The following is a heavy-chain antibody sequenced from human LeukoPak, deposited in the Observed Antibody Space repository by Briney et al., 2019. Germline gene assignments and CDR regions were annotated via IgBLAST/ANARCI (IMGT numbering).Heavy chain of an antibody. CDR2: IRYDGSNK. Sequence: GGSLRLSCAASRFTFSSYGMHWVRQAPGKGLEWVAFIRYDGSNKYYADSVKGRFTISRDNSKNTLYLQMNSLRAEDTAVYYCAKDLDSSGYYLFDYWGQGTLVTVSS. D-gene: IGHD3-22*01. J-gene: IGHJ4*02. CDR3: AKDLDSSGYYLFDY. V-gene: IGHV3-30*02. CDR1: RFTFSSYG.